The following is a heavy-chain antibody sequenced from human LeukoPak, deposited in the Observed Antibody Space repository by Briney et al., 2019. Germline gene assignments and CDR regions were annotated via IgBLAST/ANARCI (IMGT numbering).Heavy chain of an antibody. CDR1: GGSISSYY. V-gene: IGHV4-4*07. J-gene: IGHJ6*03. D-gene: IGHD5-12*01. CDR3: AREVVVATWSVENYYYYMDV. CDR2: IYTSGST. Sequence: SETLSLTCTVSGGSISSYYWSWIRQPAGKGLEWIGRIYTSGSTNYNPSLKSRVTMSVDTSKNQFSLKLSSVTAADTAVYYCAREVVVATWSVENYYYYMDVWGKGTTVTISS.